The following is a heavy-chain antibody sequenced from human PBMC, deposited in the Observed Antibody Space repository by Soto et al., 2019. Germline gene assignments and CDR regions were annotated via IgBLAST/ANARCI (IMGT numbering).Heavy chain of an antibody. CDR1: GYTFTDYD. J-gene: IGHJ4*02. V-gene: IGHV1-8*01. CDR2: MNPSSGKT. D-gene: IGHD6-19*01. Sequence: QVQLVQSGAEVKTPGASVKVSCKASGYTFTDYDINWVRQAPGQGLEWVGRMNPSSGKTDYAQNFQARVTMTRDTSISKAYLELSNLGYDDTAVFYCSTWGRDGWYTGFFWGQGTLVTVAS. CDR3: STWGRDGWYTGFF.